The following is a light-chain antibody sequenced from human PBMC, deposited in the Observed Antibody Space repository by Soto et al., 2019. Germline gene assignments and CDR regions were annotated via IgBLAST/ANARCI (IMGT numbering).Light chain of an antibody. J-gene: IGKJ4*01. CDR2: DAS. V-gene: IGKV1-27*01. Sequence: EIQVTQSPPTLSASVGDRVTVTCRASQTISTWIAWYQQKPGKAPKLLVYDASTLQSGVPSRFSGSGSGTDFTLTISSLQPEDVATYYCQKYNSAPLTFGGGTKVDIK. CDR3: QKYNSAPLT. CDR1: QTISTW.